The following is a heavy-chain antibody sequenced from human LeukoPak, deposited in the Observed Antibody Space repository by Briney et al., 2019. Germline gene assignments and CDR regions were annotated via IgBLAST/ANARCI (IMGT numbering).Heavy chain of an antibody. D-gene: IGHD4-23*01. Sequence: GGSLRLSCAASGFTLSSYWMHWVRQAPGEGLVWVSRIDPDGSTTNYADSVKGRSTTSRDNAKNTLYLQMNSLRAEDTAVYYCARDLYPTVVTPWNFDYWGQGTLVTVSS. J-gene: IGHJ4*02. CDR1: GFTLSSYW. CDR2: IDPDGSTT. V-gene: IGHV3-74*01. CDR3: ARDLYPTVVTPWNFDY.